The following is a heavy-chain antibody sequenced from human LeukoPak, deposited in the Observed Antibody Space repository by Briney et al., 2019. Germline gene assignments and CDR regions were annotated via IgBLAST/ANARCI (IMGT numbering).Heavy chain of an antibody. Sequence: PGGSLRLSCAASESTFINYWMHWVRQAPGKGLVWVARINSDGYSTSYADSVKGRFTISRDNAKNALYLQMNSLRAEDTAVYYCARDSGFSYVDLWGQGTLVSVSS. CDR3: ARDSGFSYVDL. CDR2: INSDGYST. CDR1: ESTFINYW. D-gene: IGHD5-18*01. V-gene: IGHV3-74*01. J-gene: IGHJ5*02.